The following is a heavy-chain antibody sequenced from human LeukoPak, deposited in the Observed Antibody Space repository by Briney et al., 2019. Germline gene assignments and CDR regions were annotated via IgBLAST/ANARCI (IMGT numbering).Heavy chain of an antibody. V-gene: IGHV1-2*06. D-gene: IGHD3-22*01. Sequence: GAPVKVSCKASGYTFTGYYMHWVRQAPGQGLEWMGRINPNSGGTNYAQKFQGRVTMTRDTSISTAYMELSRLRSDDTAVYYCARDRLTYYYDSSGYPAPGHAFDIWGQGTMVTVSS. J-gene: IGHJ3*02. CDR3: ARDRLTYYYDSSGYPAPGHAFDI. CDR1: GYTFTGYY. CDR2: INPNSGGT.